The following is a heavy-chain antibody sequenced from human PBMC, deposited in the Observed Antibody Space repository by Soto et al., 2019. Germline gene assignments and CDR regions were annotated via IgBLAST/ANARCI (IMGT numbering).Heavy chain of an antibody. CDR3: ARDRTGAIDAFDI. D-gene: IGHD1-26*01. V-gene: IGHV3-21*01. Sequence: PVESLKISCAASGFTLSSYSMNWVRQAPGKGLEWVSSVSSSSSYLYFADSVRGRFTISRDNAKNSLYLQMNSLRAEDTAVYYCARDRTGAIDAFDIWGQGTMVTVSS. CDR2: VSSSSSYL. CDR1: GFTLSSYS. J-gene: IGHJ3*02.